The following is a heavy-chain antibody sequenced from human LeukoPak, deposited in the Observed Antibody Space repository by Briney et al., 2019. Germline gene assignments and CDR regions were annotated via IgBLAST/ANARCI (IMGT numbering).Heavy chain of an antibody. Sequence: GGSLRLSCAASGFTFSSYAMSWVRQAPGKGLEWVSAISGSGGSTYYADSVKGRFTISRDNSKNTLYLQMNSLRAEDTAVYYCAKDQGDIVLMVYAPRPTFDYWGQGTLVTVSS. D-gene: IGHD2-8*01. J-gene: IGHJ4*02. CDR3: AKDQGDIVLMVYAPRPTFDY. CDR2: ISGSGGST. V-gene: IGHV3-23*01. CDR1: GFTFSSYA.